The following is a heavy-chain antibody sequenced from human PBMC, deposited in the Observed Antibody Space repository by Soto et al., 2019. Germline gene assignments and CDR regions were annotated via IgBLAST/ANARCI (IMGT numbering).Heavy chain of an antibody. CDR2: IKSKTDGGAT. CDR3: TTGDTVYYYYGMDV. CDR1: GFTFSNAW. J-gene: IGHJ6*02. Sequence: GGSLRLSCAASGFTFSNAWMNWVRQAPGKGLEWVGRIKSKTDGGATDYAAPVKGRFTISRDDSKNTLYLQMNSMKTEDTAVYYCTTGDTVYYYYGMDVWGQGTTVTVSS. D-gene: IGHD4-17*01. V-gene: IGHV3-15*07.